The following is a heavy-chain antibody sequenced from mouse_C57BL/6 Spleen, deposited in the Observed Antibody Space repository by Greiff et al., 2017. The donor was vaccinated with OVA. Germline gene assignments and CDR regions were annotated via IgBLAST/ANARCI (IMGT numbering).Heavy chain of an antibody. CDR3: ARLTGTSDFDY. CDR2: ISDGGSYT. V-gene: IGHV5-4*01. D-gene: IGHD4-1*01. CDR1: GFTFSSYA. J-gene: IGHJ2*01. Sequence: EVQGVESGGGLVKPGGSLKLSCAASGFTFSSYAMSWVRQTPEKRLEWVATISDGGSYTYYPDNVKGRFTISRDNAKNNLYLQMSHLKSEDTAMYYCARLTGTSDFDYWGQGTTLTVSS.